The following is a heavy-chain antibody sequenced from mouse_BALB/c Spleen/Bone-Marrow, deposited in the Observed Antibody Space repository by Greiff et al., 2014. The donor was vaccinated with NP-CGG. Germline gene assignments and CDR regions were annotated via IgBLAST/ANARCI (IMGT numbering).Heavy chain of an antibody. D-gene: IGHD2-10*02. CDR1: GYTFTDYN. CDR2: IYPYNGGT. V-gene: IGHV1S29*02. Sequence: VQLKQSGPELVKPGASVKISCKASGYTFTDYNMHWVKQSHGKSLEWIGYIYPYNGGTGYNQKFKSKATLTVDNSSSTAYMELRSLTSKDSAVYYCARSYGNWYFDVWGAGTTVTVSS. J-gene: IGHJ1*01. CDR3: ARSYGNWYFDV.